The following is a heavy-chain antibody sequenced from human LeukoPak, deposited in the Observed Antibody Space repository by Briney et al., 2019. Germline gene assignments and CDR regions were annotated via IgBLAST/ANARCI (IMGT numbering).Heavy chain of an antibody. Sequence: APVKVSCKASGYTFTSYYMHWVRQATGQGLEWMGWMNPNSGNTGYAQKFQGRVTITRNTSISTAYMELSSLRSEDTAVYYCARANLYYDFWSGYYMGYYFDYWGQGTLVTVSS. CDR3: ARANLYYDFWSGYYMGYYFDY. V-gene: IGHV1-8*03. D-gene: IGHD3-3*01. CDR1: GYTFTSYY. CDR2: MNPNSGNT. J-gene: IGHJ4*02.